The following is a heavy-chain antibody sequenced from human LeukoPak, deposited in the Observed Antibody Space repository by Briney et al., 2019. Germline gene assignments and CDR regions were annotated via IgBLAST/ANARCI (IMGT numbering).Heavy chain of an antibody. CDR1: GFTLDDYG. CDR3: AKNGDRGAYCTGGTCYPYFYYYMDV. D-gene: IGHD2-15*01. V-gene: IGHV3-20*04. Sequence: PGGSLRLSCAASGFTLDDYGMSWVRQAPGKGLEWVSGINWNGGSTGYADSVKGRFTISRDNSKNTLYLQMNSLRAEDTAIYYCAKNGDRGAYCTGGTCYPYFYYYMDVWGKGTTVTI. CDR2: INWNGGST. J-gene: IGHJ6*03.